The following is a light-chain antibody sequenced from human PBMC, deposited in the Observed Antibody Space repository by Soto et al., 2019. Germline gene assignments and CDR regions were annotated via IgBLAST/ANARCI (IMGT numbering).Light chain of an antibody. Sequence: QSALTQPASVSGSPGQSITISCSGTSSDIGSYDHVAWYQQFPGKSPKLIIYAVSDRPSGVSDRFSGSKSGISASLTISGLQTEDEADYYCSSFTSRFTFVFGTGTKVTVL. V-gene: IGLV2-14*03. CDR3: SSFTSRFTFV. J-gene: IGLJ1*01. CDR1: SSDIGSYDH. CDR2: AVS.